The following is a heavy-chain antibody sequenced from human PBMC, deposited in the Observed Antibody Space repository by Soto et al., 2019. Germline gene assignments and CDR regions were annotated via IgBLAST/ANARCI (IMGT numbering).Heavy chain of an antibody. CDR3: ARDRIQLWFCVGAFDV. J-gene: IGHJ3*01. CDR1: GFTFSSYI. V-gene: IGHV3-30-3*01. Sequence: GGSLRLSCAASGFTFSSYIMHWVRQAPGKGLEWVAAISSDGSNSGSLDSVRGRFSISRDNSDNTLYLQMTSLSPEDSAVYFCARDRIQLWFCVGAFDVWGHGTMVTVSS. D-gene: IGHD5-18*01. CDR2: ISSDGSNS.